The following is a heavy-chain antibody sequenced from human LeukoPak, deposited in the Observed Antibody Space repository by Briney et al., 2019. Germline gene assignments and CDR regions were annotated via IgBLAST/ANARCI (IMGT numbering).Heavy chain of an antibody. J-gene: IGHJ4*02. D-gene: IGHD1/OR15-1a*01. CDR1: GGSISSSSYY. CDR3: AREANKDSRRRSPRVYYFDY. V-gene: IGHV4-39*07. CDR2: IYYSGST. Sequence: PSETLSLTCTVSGGSISSSSYYWGWIRQPPGKGLEWIGSIYYSGSTYYNPSLKSRVTISVDTSKNQFSLKLSSVTAADTAGYYCAREANKDSRRRSPRVYYFDYWGQGTLVTVSS.